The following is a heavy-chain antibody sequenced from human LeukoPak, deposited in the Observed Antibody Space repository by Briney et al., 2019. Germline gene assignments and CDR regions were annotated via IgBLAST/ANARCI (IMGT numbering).Heavy chain of an antibody. CDR2: ISYDGSNK. Sequence: PGGSLRLSCAASGFTFSSYAMHWVRQAPGKGLEWVAVISYDGSNKYYADSVKGRFTISRDNSKNTLYLQMNSLRAEDTAVYYCARATVEMATISALDIWGQGTMVTVSS. D-gene: IGHD5-24*01. CDR3: ARATVEMATISALDI. J-gene: IGHJ3*02. V-gene: IGHV3-30*04. CDR1: GFTFSSYA.